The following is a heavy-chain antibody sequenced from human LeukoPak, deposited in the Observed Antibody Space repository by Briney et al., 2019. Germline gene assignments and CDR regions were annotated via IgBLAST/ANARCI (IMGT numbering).Heavy chain of an antibody. J-gene: IGHJ4*02. Sequence: GGSLRLSCAASGFTFSDHYMDWVRQAPGKGLEWVGRTRNKANSYTTEYAASVKGRFTISRDDSKNSVYLQMNTLKIEDTAVYYCASGSDHYDSSGYFYGILALAYWGQGTLVTVSS. D-gene: IGHD3-22*01. V-gene: IGHV3-72*01. CDR3: ASGSDHYDSSGYFYGILALAY. CDR2: TRNKANSYTT. CDR1: GFTFSDHY.